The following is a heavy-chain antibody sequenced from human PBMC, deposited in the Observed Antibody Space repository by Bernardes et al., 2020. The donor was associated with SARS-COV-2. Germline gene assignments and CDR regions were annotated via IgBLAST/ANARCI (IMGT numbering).Heavy chain of an antibody. J-gene: IGHJ5*02. Sequence: GSLRLSCAASGFTFSDYYMSWIRQAPGKGLEWVSYISSSGSTIYYADSVKGRFTISRDNAKNSLYLQMNSLRAEDTAVYYCARGRKYSSSWYWFDPWGQGTLVTVSS. CDR3: ARGRKYSSSWYWFDP. CDR2: ISSSGSTI. CDR1: GFTFSDYY. V-gene: IGHV3-11*01. D-gene: IGHD6-13*01.